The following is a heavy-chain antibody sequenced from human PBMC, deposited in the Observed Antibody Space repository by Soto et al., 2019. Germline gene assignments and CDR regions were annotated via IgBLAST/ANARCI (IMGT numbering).Heavy chain of an antibody. Sequence: GGSLRLSCVVSGFSLSGFWMSWVRQAPGKGLEWVANIKEDGTQTYYVDSVKGRFTISRDNAKNPLFLQMNSLRVEDTAVYYCVRDYFGPGPYWGQGTLVTVSS. CDR2: IKEDGTQT. J-gene: IGHJ4*01. CDR3: VRDYFGPGPY. CDR1: GFSLSGFW. D-gene: IGHD3-10*01. V-gene: IGHV3-7*04.